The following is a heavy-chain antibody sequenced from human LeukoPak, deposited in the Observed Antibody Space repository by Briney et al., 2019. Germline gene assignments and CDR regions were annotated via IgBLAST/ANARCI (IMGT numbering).Heavy chain of an antibody. CDR2: ISSSGSTI. J-gene: IGHJ5*02. D-gene: IGHD5-18*01. Sequence: GGSLRLSCAASGFTFSRYSMNWVRQAPGKGLEWVSYISSSGSTIYYADSVKGRFTISRDNAKNSLYLQMDSLRAEDTAVYYCARPGYSYGYGWFDPWGQGTLVTVSS. CDR1: GFTFSRYS. V-gene: IGHV3-48*04. CDR3: ARPGYSYGYGWFDP.